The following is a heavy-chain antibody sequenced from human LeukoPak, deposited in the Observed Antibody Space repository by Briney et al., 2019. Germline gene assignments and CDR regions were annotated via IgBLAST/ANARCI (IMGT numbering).Heavy chain of an antibody. D-gene: IGHD1-26*01. CDR1: GYTFTGYY. J-gene: IGHJ3*02. CDR2: INPNSGGT. V-gene: IGHV1-2*02. CDR3: ARDPSGGTEDIPIVGATEPRWAFDI. Sequence: ASVKVSCKASGYTFTGYYMHWVRQAPGQGLEWMGWINPNSGGTNYAQKFQGRVTITADESTSTAYMELSSLRSEDTAVYYCARDPSGGTEDIPIVGATEPRWAFDIWGQGTMVTVSS.